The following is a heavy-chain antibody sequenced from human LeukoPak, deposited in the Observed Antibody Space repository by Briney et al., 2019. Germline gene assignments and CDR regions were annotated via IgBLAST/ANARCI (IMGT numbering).Heavy chain of an antibody. V-gene: IGHV3-7*03. Sequence: GGSLRLSCAASGFTFDSSWMSWVRQAPGKGLEWVANIKQDGSDKYYVDSVKGRFTISRDNSKNTLYLQMNSLRAEDTAVYYCAKGPMVYGYFDYWGQGTLVTVSS. CDR2: IKQDGSDK. CDR1: GFTFDSSW. CDR3: AKGPMVYGYFDY. D-gene: IGHD2-8*01. J-gene: IGHJ4*02.